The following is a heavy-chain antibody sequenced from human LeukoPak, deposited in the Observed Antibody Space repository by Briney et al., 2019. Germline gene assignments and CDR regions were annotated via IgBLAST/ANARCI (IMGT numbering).Heavy chain of an antibody. V-gene: IGHV3-48*04. CDR1: GFTFSSYS. CDR3: ARLRGYSYGYGDY. D-gene: IGHD5-18*01. J-gene: IGHJ4*02. CDR2: ISSSGNTI. Sequence: GGSLRLSCAASGFTFSSYSMNWVRQAPGKGLEWVSYISSSGNTIDYADSVKGRFTISRDNAKNSLYLQMVSLRAEDTTVYYCARLRGYSYGYGDYWGQGTLVTVSS.